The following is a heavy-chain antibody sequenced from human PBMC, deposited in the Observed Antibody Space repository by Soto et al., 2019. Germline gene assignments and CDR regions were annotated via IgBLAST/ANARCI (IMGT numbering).Heavy chain of an antibody. Sequence: ASVKVSCKASGYTFTSYYMNWVRQAPGQGLEWLGIINPSGGYTTYAQRFLGRVTMTSDTSTSTAYMELRSLRSDDTAVYYCARNYDSSGSQDHWGQGTLVTVSS. CDR2: INPSGGYT. J-gene: IGHJ4*02. D-gene: IGHD3-22*01. CDR3: ARNYDSSGSQDH. CDR1: GYTFTSYY. V-gene: IGHV1-46*01.